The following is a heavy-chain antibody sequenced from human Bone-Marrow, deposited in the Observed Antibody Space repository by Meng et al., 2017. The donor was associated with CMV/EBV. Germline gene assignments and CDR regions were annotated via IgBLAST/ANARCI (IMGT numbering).Heavy chain of an antibody. CDR3: ARDFRSGWYYYGMDV. D-gene: IGHD6-19*01. Sequence: GESLKISCAASRFTFSSYWMSWVRQAPGKGLEWVANIKQDGSEKYYVDSVKGRFTISRDNAKNSLYLQMNSLRAEDTAVYYCARDFRSGWYYYGMDVWGQGTTATVSS. V-gene: IGHV3-7*01. CDR1: RFTFSSYW. CDR2: IKQDGSEK. J-gene: IGHJ6*02.